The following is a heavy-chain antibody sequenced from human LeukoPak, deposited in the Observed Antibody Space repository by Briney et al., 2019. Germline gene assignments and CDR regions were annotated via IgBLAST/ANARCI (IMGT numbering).Heavy chain of an antibody. CDR3: AKDPSDYYGMDV. CDR2: IRYDGSNK. D-gene: IGHD3-10*01. J-gene: IGHJ6*02. V-gene: IGHV3-30*02. CDR1: GFTFSSYC. Sequence: GGSLRLSCAASGFTFSSYCMHWVRRAPGKGLEWVAFIRYDGSNKYYADSVKGLFTISRNNSKNTLYLQMNSLRAEDTAVYYCAKDPSDYYGMDVWGQGTTVTVSS.